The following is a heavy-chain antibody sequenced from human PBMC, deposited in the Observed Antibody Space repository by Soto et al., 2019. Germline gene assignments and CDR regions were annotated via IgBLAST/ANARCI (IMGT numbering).Heavy chain of an antibody. Sequence: QVQLVESGGGVVQPGRSLRLSCAASGFTFSSYGMHWVRQAPGKGLEWVAVISYDGSNKYYADSVKGRFTISRDNSKNTLYLQMNSLRAEDTAVYYCAKDYYGGNSGTFDYWGQGTLVTVSS. V-gene: IGHV3-30*18. CDR1: GFTFSSYG. CDR3: AKDYYGGNSGTFDY. D-gene: IGHD4-17*01. J-gene: IGHJ4*02. CDR2: ISYDGSNK.